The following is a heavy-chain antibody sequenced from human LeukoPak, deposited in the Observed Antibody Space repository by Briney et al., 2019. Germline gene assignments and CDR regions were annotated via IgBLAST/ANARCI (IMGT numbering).Heavy chain of an antibody. J-gene: IGHJ4*02. CDR2: ISAYNGNT. CDR1: GYTFTSYG. CDR3: ARDSDSYGLDY. V-gene: IGHV1-18*01. Sequence: ASVKVSCKASGYTFTSYGISWVRQAPGQGLEWVGWISAYNGNTNYAQKLQGRVTMTTDTSTSTAYMELKSLRSDDTAVYYCARDSDSYGLDYWGQGTLVTVSS. D-gene: IGHD5-18*01.